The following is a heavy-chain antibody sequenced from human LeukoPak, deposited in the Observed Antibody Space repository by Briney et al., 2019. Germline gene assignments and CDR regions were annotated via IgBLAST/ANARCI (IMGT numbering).Heavy chain of an antibody. D-gene: IGHD6-13*01. CDR1: GFTFDNYA. V-gene: IGHV3-9*01. Sequence: GGSLRLSCAASGFTFDNYAMHWVRQAPGKGLEWVSGISSNSGSIGYADSVKGRFTISRDNAKNSLYLQMNSLRAEDTAFYYCAKEIMSHGGAKSWYDFDYWGQGTLVTVSS. J-gene: IGHJ4*02. CDR2: ISSNSGSI. CDR3: AKEIMSHGGAKSWYDFDY.